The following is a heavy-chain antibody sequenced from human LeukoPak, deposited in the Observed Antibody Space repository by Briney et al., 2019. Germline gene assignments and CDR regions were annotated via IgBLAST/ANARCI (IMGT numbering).Heavy chain of an antibody. J-gene: IGHJ4*02. CDR3: VRVNDYGRVDYFDY. CDR1: GYTLTGHY. CDR2: INTNSGAT. V-gene: IGHV1-2*02. Sequence: GASVKVSCKASGYTLTGHYMHWVRQAPGQGLEWMAWINTNSGATNYAQKFQGRVTITRDTSINTAYMELSRLRADDAAVYYCVRVNDYGRVDYFDYWGQGSLVTVSS. D-gene: IGHD4/OR15-4a*01.